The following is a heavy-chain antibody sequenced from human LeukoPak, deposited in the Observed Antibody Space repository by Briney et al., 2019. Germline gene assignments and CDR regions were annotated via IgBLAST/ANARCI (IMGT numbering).Heavy chain of an antibody. D-gene: IGHD5-24*01. V-gene: IGHV3-7*01. CDR3: ARDRGDGYNYRSPFDS. J-gene: IGHJ4*02. CDR1: GFTFSDYS. Sequence: GGSLRLSCGASGFTFSDYSMNWVRQAPGKGLEWVGNIDERGSGKWYVDSVKGRFTMSRDNAKNSLFLEMNSLRVEDTAVYYCARDRGDGYNYRSPFDSWGQGTLVTVSS. CDR2: IDERGSGK.